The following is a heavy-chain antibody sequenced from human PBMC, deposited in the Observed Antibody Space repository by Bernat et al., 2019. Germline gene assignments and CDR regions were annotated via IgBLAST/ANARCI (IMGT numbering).Heavy chain of an antibody. CDR3: AREDYGDYEIDAFDI. CDR1: GGSISSSSYY. J-gene: IGHJ3*02. Sequence: QLQLQESGPGLVKPSETLSLTCTVSGGSISSSSYYWGWIRQPPGKGLEWIGSIYYSGSTYYNPSLKSRVTISVDTSKNQFSLKLSSVTAADTAVYYCAREDYGDYEIDAFDIWGQGTMVTVSS. CDR2: IYYSGST. V-gene: IGHV4-39*02. D-gene: IGHD4-17*01.